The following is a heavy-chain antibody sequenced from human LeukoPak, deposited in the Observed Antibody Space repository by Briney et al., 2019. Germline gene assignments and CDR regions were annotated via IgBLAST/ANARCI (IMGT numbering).Heavy chain of an antibody. J-gene: IGHJ6*02. CDR1: GFTFSDYY. CDR2: ISSSGSTI. Sequence: GGSLRLSCAASGFTFSDYYMSWIRQAPGKGLEWVSYISSSGSTIYYADSVKGRFTISRDNAKNSLYLQMNSLRAEDTAVYYYARCSGLTEWSSTYYYYGMDVWGQGTTVTVSS. CDR3: ARCSGLTEWSSTYYYYGMDV. D-gene: IGHD3-3*01. V-gene: IGHV3-11*01.